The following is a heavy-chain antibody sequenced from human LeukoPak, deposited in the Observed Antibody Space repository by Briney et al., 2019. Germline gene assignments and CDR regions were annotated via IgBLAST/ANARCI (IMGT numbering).Heavy chain of an antibody. CDR1: GFTFTDYA. V-gene: IGHV3-23*01. Sequence: TGGSLRLSCAASGFTFTDYAMSWVRQAPEKGLEWISTISDNGGETYYADSVKGRFAISRDNSKNTLFLQMNSLRAEDSAVYYCATDRERDPSGYYLVGGQGTLITVSS. CDR2: ISDNGGET. D-gene: IGHD3-22*01. J-gene: IGHJ4*02. CDR3: ATDRERDPSGYYLV.